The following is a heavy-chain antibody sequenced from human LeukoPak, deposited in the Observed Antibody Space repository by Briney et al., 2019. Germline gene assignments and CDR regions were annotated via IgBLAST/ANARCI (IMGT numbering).Heavy chain of an antibody. V-gene: IGHV1-46*01. J-gene: IGHJ4*02. CDR3: ARLWFGELPYFDY. CDR2: INPSGGVT. Sequence: ASVKVSCKASGYTFTSYYMHWVRQAPGQGLEWMGIINPSGGVTSYAQKFQGRVTMTRDMSTSTVYMELSSLRSEDTAVYYCARLWFGELPYFDYWGQGTLVTVSS. CDR1: GYTFTSYY. D-gene: IGHD3-10*01.